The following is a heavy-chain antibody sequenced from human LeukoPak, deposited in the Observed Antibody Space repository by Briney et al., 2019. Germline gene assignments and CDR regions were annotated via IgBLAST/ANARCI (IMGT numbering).Heavy chain of an antibody. CDR3: ARDGNYGDYYYYGMDV. Sequence: GASVKVSCKASGYTFTSYYMHWVRQAPGQGLEWMGIINPSGGSTSCAQKFQGRVTMTRDTSTSTVYMELSSLRSEDTAVYYCARDGNYGDYYYYGMDVWGQGTTVTVSS. D-gene: IGHD4-17*01. CDR2: INPSGGST. J-gene: IGHJ6*02. V-gene: IGHV1-46*01. CDR1: GYTFTSYY.